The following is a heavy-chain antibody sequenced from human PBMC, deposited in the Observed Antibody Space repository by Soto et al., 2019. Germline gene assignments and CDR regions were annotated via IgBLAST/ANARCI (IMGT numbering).Heavy chain of an antibody. V-gene: IGHV4-30-2*01. J-gene: IGHJ6*02. D-gene: IGHD3-16*02. CDR2: IYHSGST. CDR1: GGSISSGGYS. Sequence: SETLSLTCAVSGGSISSGGYSWSWIRQPPGKGLEWIGYIYHSGSTYYNPSLKSRVTISVDRSKNQFSLKLSSVTAADTAVYYCAREALGGMDVRGQGTTVTVSS. CDR3: AREALGGMDV.